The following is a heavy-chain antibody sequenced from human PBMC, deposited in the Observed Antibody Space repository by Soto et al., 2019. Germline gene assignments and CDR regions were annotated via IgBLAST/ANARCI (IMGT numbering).Heavy chain of an antibody. CDR3: ARDGREASGMDV. J-gene: IGHJ6*02. Sequence: PSETLSLTCTVSGGSISSHYWSWVRQAPGKGLEWIGHIYYRGSTNYNPSLRSRSTISVDASKSQFSPKLNSVTTADTAVYYCARDGREASGMDVWGQGTKVTVSS. V-gene: IGHV4-59*11. D-gene: IGHD1-26*01. CDR2: IYYRGST. CDR1: GGSISSHY.